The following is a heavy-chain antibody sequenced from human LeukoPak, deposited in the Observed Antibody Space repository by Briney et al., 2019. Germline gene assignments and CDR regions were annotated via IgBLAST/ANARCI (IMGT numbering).Heavy chain of an antibody. J-gene: IGHJ4*02. V-gene: IGHV3-9*01. CDR1: GFTFDDYA. D-gene: IGHD1-26*01. CDR3: AKDVGKWESLHFFDY. Sequence: PGGSLRLSCAASGFTFDDYAMHWVRQAPGKGLEWVSGISWNSGNIGYADSVKGRFTISRDNSRNTLYLQMNSLRGDDTAVYYCAKDVGKWESLHFFDYWGQGTLVTVSS. CDR2: ISWNSGNI.